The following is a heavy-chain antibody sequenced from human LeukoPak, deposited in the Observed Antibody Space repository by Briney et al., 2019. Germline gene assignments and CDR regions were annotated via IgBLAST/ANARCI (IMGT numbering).Heavy chain of an antibody. D-gene: IGHD6-19*01. CDR2: INPNSGGT. CDR1: GYTFTGYY. Sequence: GASVKVSCKASGYTFTGYYMHWVRQAPGQGLEWMGWINPNSGGTNYAQKVQGRVTMTSDTSISTAYMELSRLRSDDTAVYYCATYSSGWYSLGAFDIWGQGTMVTVSS. CDR3: ATYSSGWYSLGAFDI. V-gene: IGHV1-2*02. J-gene: IGHJ3*02.